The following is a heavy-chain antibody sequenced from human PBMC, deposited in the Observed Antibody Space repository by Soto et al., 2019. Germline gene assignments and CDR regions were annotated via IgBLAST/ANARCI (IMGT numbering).Heavy chain of an antibody. CDR3: ARASGGSNDHCFDY. CDR1: GGSVSSANYY. V-gene: IGHV4-61*03. CDR2: IYYSGST. D-gene: IGHD6-25*01. J-gene: IGHJ4*02. Sequence: PSETLSLTCAVSGGSVSSANYYWSWIRQPPGKGLEWIGYIYYSGSTNYNPSLTSRVTISRDTSKNHFSLKLSSVTAADTAIYYCARASGGSNDHCFDYWGRRTVVTVSS.